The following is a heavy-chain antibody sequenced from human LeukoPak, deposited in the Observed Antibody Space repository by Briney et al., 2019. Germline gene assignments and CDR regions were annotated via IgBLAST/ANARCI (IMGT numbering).Heavy chain of an antibody. Sequence: KSGESLKISCKGSGYSSTSYWIGWVRQMPGKGLEWMGRIDPSDSYTNYSPSFQGHVTISADKSISTAYLQWSSLKASDNAMYYCATYCSGGSCFYPHFDYWGQGTLVTVSS. J-gene: IGHJ4*02. D-gene: IGHD2-15*01. V-gene: IGHV5-10-1*01. CDR3: ATYCSGGSCFYPHFDY. CDR1: GYSSTSYW. CDR2: IDPSDSYT.